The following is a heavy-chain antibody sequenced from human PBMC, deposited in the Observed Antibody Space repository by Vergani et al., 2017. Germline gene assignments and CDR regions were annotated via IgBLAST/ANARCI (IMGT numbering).Heavy chain of an antibody. D-gene: IGHD2-15*01. Sequence: QVHLVESGGGVVQTGRSLRLSCVVSGFTSSYYGMHWVRQAPGKGLEWVAVISYDGTQKYYADSVKGRFTISRDNSKSTLYLQMNSLRTEDTAVYYCATQSCGTPGCQIGYFREWGQGTLVTVSS. V-gene: IGHV3-30*03. CDR3: ATQSCGTPGCQIGYFRE. J-gene: IGHJ1*01. CDR2: ISYDGTQK. CDR1: GFTSSYYG.